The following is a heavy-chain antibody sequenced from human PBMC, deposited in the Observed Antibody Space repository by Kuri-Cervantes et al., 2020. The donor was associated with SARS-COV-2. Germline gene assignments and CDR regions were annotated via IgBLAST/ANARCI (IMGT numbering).Heavy chain of an antibody. D-gene: IGHD2-8*01. CDR3: AREGLMGTMDY. CDR1: GGSISSYY. J-gene: IGHJ4*02. Sequence: SETLSLTCIVSGGSISSYYWSWIRQPPGKGLEWIGYIYYSGSTNYNPSHKSRVTISVDTSKNQFSLKLSSVTAADAAVYYCAREGLMGTMDYWGQGTLVTVSS. V-gene: IGHV4-59*12. CDR2: IYYSGST.